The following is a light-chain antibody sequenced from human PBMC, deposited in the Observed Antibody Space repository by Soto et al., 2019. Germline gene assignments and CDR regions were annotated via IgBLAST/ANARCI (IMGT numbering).Light chain of an antibody. V-gene: IGKV1-12*01. CDR2: GAS. J-gene: IGKJ5*01. CDR3: QQGYDTPIT. CDR1: QDVGKW. Sequence: DIQMTQSPPSVSASVGDRVTITCRASQDVGKWLAWYQQKPGKAPTLLIHGASSLQSGVPSRFSGRGSGTDFTLTITSLQPEDFATYFCQQGYDTPITFGQGTRLEIK.